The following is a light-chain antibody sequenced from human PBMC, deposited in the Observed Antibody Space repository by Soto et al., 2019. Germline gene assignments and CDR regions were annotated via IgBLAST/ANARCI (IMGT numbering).Light chain of an antibody. Sequence: QSVLTQPPSASGTPGQRVTISCSGSSSNIGRDTVNWYQQLPGTAPKLLIYSNNQRPSGVPDRFSGSKSGTSASLAISGLQSEDEADYYCAAWDDSLNGWVFGGGTMVTVL. CDR2: SNN. CDR1: SSNIGRDT. CDR3: AAWDDSLNGWV. J-gene: IGLJ3*02. V-gene: IGLV1-44*01.